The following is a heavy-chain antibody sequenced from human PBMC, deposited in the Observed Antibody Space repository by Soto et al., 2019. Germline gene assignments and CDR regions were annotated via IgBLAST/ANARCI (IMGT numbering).Heavy chain of an antibody. D-gene: IGHD3-3*01. CDR3: ARDSPHYDFWSGYYDY. Sequence: GGSLRLSCAASGFTFSSYAMHWVRQAPGKGLEWVAVISYDGSNKYYADSVKGRFTISRDNSKNTLYLQMNSLRAEDTAVYYCARDSPHYDFWSGYYDYWGQGTLVTVSS. J-gene: IGHJ4*02. V-gene: IGHV3-30-3*01. CDR1: GFTFSSYA. CDR2: ISYDGSNK.